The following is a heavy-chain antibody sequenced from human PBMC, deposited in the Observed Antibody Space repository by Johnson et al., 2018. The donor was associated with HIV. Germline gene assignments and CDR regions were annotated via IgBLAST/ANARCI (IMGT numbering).Heavy chain of an antibody. D-gene: IGHD5-12*01. CDR1: GFTVSSNY. V-gene: IGHV3-9*01. CDR3: AKVDDLATMIVGDAFDI. Sequence: VQLVESGGGLVKPGGSLRLSCAASGFTVSSNYMSWVRQAPGKGLEWVSGISWNSGSIGDADSVKGRFTISRDNAKNSLYLQMNSLRAEDTAIYYCAKVDDLATMIVGDAFDIWGQGTMVTVSP. J-gene: IGHJ3*02. CDR2: ISWNSGSI.